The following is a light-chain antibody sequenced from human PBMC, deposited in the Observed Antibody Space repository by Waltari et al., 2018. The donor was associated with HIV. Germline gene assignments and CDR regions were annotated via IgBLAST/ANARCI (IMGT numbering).Light chain of an antibody. CDR1: QSVSSY. CDR2: DAS. Sequence: EIVLTQSPATLSLSPGERATLSCRASQSVSSYLVWYQQKPGQAPRLLISDASNRATGIPARFSGSGAGTDFTLTISSLEPEDFAVYYCQQRSNLITFGQGTRLEIK. J-gene: IGKJ5*01. V-gene: IGKV3-11*01. CDR3: QQRSNLIT.